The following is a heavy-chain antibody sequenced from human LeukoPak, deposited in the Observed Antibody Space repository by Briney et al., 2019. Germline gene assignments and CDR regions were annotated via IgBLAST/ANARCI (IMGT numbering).Heavy chain of an antibody. D-gene: IGHD4-17*01. Sequence: GGSLRLSCAASGFTFDDYAMHWVRQAPGKGLEWVSGISWNSGSIGYADSVKGRFTISRDNAKNSLYLQMNSLRAEDTALYYCAKDKRSTVNNWFDPWGQGTLVTVSS. CDR1: GFTFDDYA. V-gene: IGHV3-9*01. CDR3: AKDKRSTVNNWFDP. J-gene: IGHJ5*02. CDR2: ISWNSGSI.